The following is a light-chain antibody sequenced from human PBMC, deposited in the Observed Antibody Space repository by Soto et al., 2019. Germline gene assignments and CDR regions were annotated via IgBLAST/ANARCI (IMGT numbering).Light chain of an antibody. V-gene: IGLV2-14*03. CDR2: EVS. J-gene: IGLJ3*02. CDR1: SSDIGGSKS. CDR3: ASNTPTWV. Sequence: QSALTQPASVSGSPGQSINISCTGTSSDIGGSKSVSWYQQHQGKAPKLIIYEVSKRPSGISNRFSGSKSANTASLTISGLQADDEADYFCASNTPTWVFGGGTKVTVL.